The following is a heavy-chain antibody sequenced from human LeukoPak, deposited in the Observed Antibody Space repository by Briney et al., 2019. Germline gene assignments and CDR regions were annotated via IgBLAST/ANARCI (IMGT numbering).Heavy chain of an antibody. CDR3: ARQARGYGGNPTFPVDY. J-gene: IGHJ4*02. V-gene: IGHV4-39*07. CDR2: IYYSGST. Sequence: PSETLSLTCTVSGGSISSSSYCWGWIRQPPGKGLEWIGSIYYSGSTNYNPSLKSRVTMSVDTSKEQFSLKLSSVTAADTAVYYCARQARGYGGNPTFPVDYWGQGTLVTVSS. D-gene: IGHD4-23*01. CDR1: GGSISSSSYC.